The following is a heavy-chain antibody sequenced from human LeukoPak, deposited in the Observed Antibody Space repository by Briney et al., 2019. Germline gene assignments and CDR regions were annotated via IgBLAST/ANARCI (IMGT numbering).Heavy chain of an antibody. CDR1: GGTFSSYA. CDR2: IIPIFGTA. V-gene: IGHV1-69*13. Sequence: SVKVSCKASGGTFSSYAISWVRQAPGQGLEWMGGIIPIFGTANCAQKFQGRVTITADESTSTAYMELSSLRSEDTAVYYCARGRISSSWAYYYYMDVWGKGTTVTISS. J-gene: IGHJ6*03. D-gene: IGHD6-13*01. CDR3: ARGRISSSWAYYYYMDV.